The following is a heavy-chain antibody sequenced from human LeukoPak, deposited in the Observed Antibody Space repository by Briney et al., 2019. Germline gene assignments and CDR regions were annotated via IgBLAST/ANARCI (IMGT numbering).Heavy chain of an antibody. CDR2: IWYDGSNK. J-gene: IGHJ4*02. CDR1: GFTFSSYG. V-gene: IGHV3-33*01. Sequence: GGSLRLSCAASGFTFSSYGMHWVRQAPGKGLEWVAVIWYDGSNKYYADSVKGRFTISRDNSKNTLYPQMNSLRAEDTAVYYCARDLGRIVGATIDDYWGQGTLVTVSS. CDR3: ARDLGRIVGATIDDY. D-gene: IGHD1-26*01.